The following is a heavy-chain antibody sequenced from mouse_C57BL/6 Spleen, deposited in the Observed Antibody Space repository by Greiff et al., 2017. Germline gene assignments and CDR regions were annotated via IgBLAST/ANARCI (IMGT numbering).Heavy chain of an antibody. CDR2: IDPETGGT. CDR1: GYTFTDYE. D-gene: IGHD2-10*02. V-gene: IGHV1-15*01. Sequence: QVQLQQSGAELVRPGASVTLSCKASGYTFTDYEMHWVKQTPVHGLEWIGAIDPETGGTAYNQKFKGKAILTADKSSSTASMERRSLTSEDSAVYYCTRRGYGSYYFDYWGQGTTLTVSS. J-gene: IGHJ2*01. CDR3: TRRGYGSYYFDY.